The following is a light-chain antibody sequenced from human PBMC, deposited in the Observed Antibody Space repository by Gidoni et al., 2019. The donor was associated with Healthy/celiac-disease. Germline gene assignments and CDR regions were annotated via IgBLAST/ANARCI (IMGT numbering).Light chain of an antibody. Sequence: DIVLTHSPGTLSLSPGDRATLSCRASQSDSSSYLAWYQQKPGQSPPLLIYGASSRATCIPDRFSGSGSWTDFTLTISRLEPADFAVYYCQQYGSSPPYTFGPGTKLEIK. J-gene: IGKJ2*01. CDR3: QQYGSSPPYT. CDR1: QSDSSSY. CDR2: GAS. V-gene: IGKV3-20*01.